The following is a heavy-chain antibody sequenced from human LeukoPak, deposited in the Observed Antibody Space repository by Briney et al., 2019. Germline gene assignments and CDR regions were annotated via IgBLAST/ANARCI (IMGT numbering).Heavy chain of an antibody. CDR2: INHSGSA. CDR3: ARVRSGSYYLDY. D-gene: IGHD1-26*01. CDR1: GGSFSGYY. J-gene: IGHJ4*02. V-gene: IGHV4-34*01. Sequence: PSETLSLTCAVSGGSFSGYYWTWIRQPPGKGLEWIGEINHSGSANYNPSLKSRVTISVDTSKNQFSLKLSSVTAADTAVYYCARVRSGSYYLDYWGQGTLVTVSS.